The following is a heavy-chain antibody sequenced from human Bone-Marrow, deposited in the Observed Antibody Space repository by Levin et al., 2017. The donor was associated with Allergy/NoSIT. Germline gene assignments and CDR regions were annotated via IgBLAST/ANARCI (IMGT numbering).Heavy chain of an antibody. CDR2: ISGSGGST. V-gene: IGHV3-23*01. CDR3: AKRPSGGLNYYDSSGSATGYFDL. CDR1: GFTFSSYA. D-gene: IGHD3-22*01. J-gene: IGHJ2*01. Sequence: PGGSLRLSCAASGFTFSSYAMSWVRQAPGKGLEWVSAISGSGGSTYYADSVKGRFTISRDNSKNTLYLQMNSLRAEDTAVYYCAKRPSGGLNYYDSSGSATGYFDLWGRGTLVTVSS.